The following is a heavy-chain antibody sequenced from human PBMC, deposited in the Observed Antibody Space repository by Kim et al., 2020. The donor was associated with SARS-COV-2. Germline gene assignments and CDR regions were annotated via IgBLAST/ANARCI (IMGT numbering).Heavy chain of an antibody. D-gene: IGHD3-10*01. CDR1: GGSISSGGYY. CDR3: ARRRWGLYYYGSGSYSGGAFDI. CDR2: IYYSGST. V-gene: IGHV4-31*03. Sequence: SETLSLTCTVSGGSISSGGYYWSWIRQHPGKGLEWIGYIYYSGSTYYNPSLKSRVTISVDTSKNQFSLKLSSVTAADTAVYYCARRRWGLYYYGSGSYSGGAFDIWGQGTMVTVSS. J-gene: IGHJ3*02.